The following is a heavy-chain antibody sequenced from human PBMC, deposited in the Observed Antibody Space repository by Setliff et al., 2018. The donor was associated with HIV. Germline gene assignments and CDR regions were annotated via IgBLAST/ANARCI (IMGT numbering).Heavy chain of an antibody. J-gene: IGHJ3*02. Sequence: SETLSLTCTVSGGSISSGYYYWTWIRQPAGEGLEWIGRIYTTGSTNYSPSLKSRVTISLDTSKNQFSLKLTSVTAADTAVYYCSTYGYGISDAFDIWGRGTMVTVSS. CDR2: IYTTGST. CDR3: STYGYGISDAFDI. CDR1: GGSISSGYYY. V-gene: IGHV4-61*02. D-gene: IGHD5-18*01.